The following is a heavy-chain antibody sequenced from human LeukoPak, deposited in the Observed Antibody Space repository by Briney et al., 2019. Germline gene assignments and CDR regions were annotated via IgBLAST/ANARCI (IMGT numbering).Heavy chain of an antibody. D-gene: IGHD5-12*01. V-gene: IGHV3-66*01. Sequence: GGSLTLSCAASGFTVSSNYMTWVRQAPGKGLGWVSVIYSGGSTYYADSVKGRFTISRDNSKNTLYLQMNSLRAEDTAVYYCAPIVAGGAFHIWGQGTMVTVSS. J-gene: IGHJ3*02. CDR3: APIVAGGAFHI. CDR1: GFTVSSNY. CDR2: IYSGGST.